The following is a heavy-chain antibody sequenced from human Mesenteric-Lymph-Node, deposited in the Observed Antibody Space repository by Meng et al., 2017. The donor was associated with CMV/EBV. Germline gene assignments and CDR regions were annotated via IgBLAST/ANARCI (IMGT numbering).Heavy chain of an antibody. CDR1: GGSFSGYY. CDR3: ARHSSSWYLRNWFDP. CDR2: INHSGST. D-gene: IGHD6-13*01. V-gene: IGHV4-34*01. J-gene: IGHJ5*02. Sequence: VYGGSFSGYYCSWIRQPPGKGLEWIGEINHSGSTNYNPSLKSRVTISVDTSKNQFSLKLSSVTAADTAVYYCARHSSSWYLRNWFDPWGQGTLVTVSS.